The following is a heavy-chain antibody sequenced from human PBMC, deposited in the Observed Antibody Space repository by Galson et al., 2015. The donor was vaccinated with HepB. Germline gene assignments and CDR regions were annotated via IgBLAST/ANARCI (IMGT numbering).Heavy chain of an antibody. CDR1: RFTFSSYA. CDR2: ISGSGGTT. D-gene: IGHD1-1*01. Sequence: SLRLSCAASRFTFSSYAMNWVRQAPGKGLEWVAGISGSGGTTYYADSVKGRFTISRDNSKNTVYLQMNSLRADDTAVYYCAKDYFENDVNYFDYWGQGTLVTVSS. CDR3: AKDYFENDVNYFDY. J-gene: IGHJ4*02. V-gene: IGHV3-23*01.